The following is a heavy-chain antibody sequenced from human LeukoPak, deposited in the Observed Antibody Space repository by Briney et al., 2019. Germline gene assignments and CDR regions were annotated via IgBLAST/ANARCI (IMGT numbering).Heavy chain of an antibody. V-gene: IGHV3-66*01. J-gene: IGHJ4*02. D-gene: IGHD3-10*01. CDR1: GFTVSSNY. Sequence: GGSLRLSCAASGFTVSSNYMSWVRQAPGKGLERVSVIYSGGSTYYADSVKGRFTISRDNSKNTLYLQMNSLRAEDTAVYYCARDLMVRGVIAYFDYWGQGTLVTVSS. CDR3: ARDLMVRGVIAYFDY. CDR2: IYSGGST.